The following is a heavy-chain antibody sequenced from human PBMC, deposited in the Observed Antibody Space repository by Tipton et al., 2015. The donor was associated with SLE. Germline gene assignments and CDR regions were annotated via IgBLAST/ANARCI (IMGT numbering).Heavy chain of an antibody. V-gene: IGHV3-23*01. CDR3: AKVLTVAGTGAFDI. J-gene: IGHJ3*02. Sequence: GSLRLSCAASGFTFSSYAMNWVRQAPGKGLEWVSAISGNGGSTYYADSVKGRFTISRDNSKNTLYLQMNSLRAEDTAVYYCAKVLTVAGTGAFDIWGQGTMVTVSS. CDR1: GFTFSSYA. D-gene: IGHD6-19*01. CDR2: ISGNGGST.